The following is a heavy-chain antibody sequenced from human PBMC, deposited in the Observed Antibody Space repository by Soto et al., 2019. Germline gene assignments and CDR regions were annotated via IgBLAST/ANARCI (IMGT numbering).Heavy chain of an antibody. V-gene: IGHV3-30*18. Sequence: QVQLVESGGGVVQPGRSLRLSCAASGFTFTSYGMHWVRQAPGQGLEWVAVISFDGRNKYYADSVKGRFTISRDNSKNTLYLEMNSLRPQDTAVYYCAKGLGLKLPPYLFHYGMDVWGQGTTVTVSS. CDR2: ISFDGRNK. D-gene: IGHD7-27*01. CDR3: AKGLGLKLPPYLFHYGMDV. CDR1: GFTFTSYG. J-gene: IGHJ6*02.